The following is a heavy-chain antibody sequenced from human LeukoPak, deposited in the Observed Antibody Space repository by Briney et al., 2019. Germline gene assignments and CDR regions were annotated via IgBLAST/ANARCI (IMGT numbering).Heavy chain of an antibody. J-gene: IGHJ6*03. V-gene: IGHV4-59*01. CDR3: ARTTEGGYTYDYFYYYYMDV. CDR1: GGSISSYY. Sequence: SETLSLTCTVSGGSISSYYWSWIRQPPGKGLGWIGYIYYSGSTNYNTSLKSRVTISVDTSKNQFSLKLSSVTAADTAVYFCARTTEGGYTYDYFYYYYMDVWGKGTTVTISS. D-gene: IGHD5-18*01. CDR2: IYYSGST.